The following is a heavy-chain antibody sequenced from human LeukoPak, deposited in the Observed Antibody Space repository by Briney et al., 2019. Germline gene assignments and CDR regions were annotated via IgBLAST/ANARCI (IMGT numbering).Heavy chain of an antibody. J-gene: IGHJ4*02. V-gene: IGHV3-30*02. CDR1: GFTFSSYG. CDR2: IRYDGSNK. D-gene: IGHD2-15*01. Sequence: GGSLRLSCAASGFTFSSYGMHWVRQAPGKGLEWVALIRYDGSNKYYADSVKGRFTISRDNSKNTLYLQMNSLRAEDTAVYYCAKEVPRYCSGGSCPLWGQGTLVTVSS. CDR3: AKEVPRYCSGGSCPL.